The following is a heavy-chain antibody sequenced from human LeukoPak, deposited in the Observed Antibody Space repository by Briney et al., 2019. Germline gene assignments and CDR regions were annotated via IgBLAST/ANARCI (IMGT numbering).Heavy chain of an antibody. J-gene: IGHJ6*03. CDR2: ISSNGGST. CDR3: ARLTMVRGYYMDV. V-gene: IGHV3-64*01. CDR1: GCTFSSYA. D-gene: IGHD3-10*01. Sequence: GGSLRVSCAASGCTFSSYAMHWVRQAPGKGLEYVSAISSNGGSTYYANSVKGRFTISRDNSKNTLYLQMGSLRAEDMAVYYCARLTMVRGYYMDVWGKGTTVTISS.